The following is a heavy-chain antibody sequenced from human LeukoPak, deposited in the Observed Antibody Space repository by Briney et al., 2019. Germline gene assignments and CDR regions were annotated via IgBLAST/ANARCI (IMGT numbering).Heavy chain of an antibody. D-gene: IGHD4-17*01. Sequence: GGSLRLSCAASGFTFTTFWMTWLRQAPGKGPEWVANIKHDGSETDYLDSVKGRFTISRDNAKTSLYLQMNNLRAEDTAVYYCARIGRDYGDYFDSWGQGTLVTVSS. CDR2: IKHDGSET. J-gene: IGHJ4*02. V-gene: IGHV3-7*03. CDR3: ARIGRDYGDYFDS. CDR1: GFTFTTFW.